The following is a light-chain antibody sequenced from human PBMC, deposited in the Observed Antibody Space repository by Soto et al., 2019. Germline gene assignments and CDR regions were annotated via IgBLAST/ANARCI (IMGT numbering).Light chain of an antibody. V-gene: IGKV1-5*01. Sequence: DVQVTQSPSTLSASVGDRVTITCRASRTSSTWLAWYQQKPGIAPKLLIYDVSTWGSGVPSRFSGSGSGTDFTLTISSLEPEDFAVYYCQQRNYWQVTFGHGTRLEV. CDR1: RTSSTW. J-gene: IGKJ5*01. CDR2: DVS. CDR3: QQRNYWQVT.